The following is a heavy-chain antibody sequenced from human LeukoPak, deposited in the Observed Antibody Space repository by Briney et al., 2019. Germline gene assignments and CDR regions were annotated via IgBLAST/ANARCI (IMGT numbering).Heavy chain of an antibody. CDR1: GYTFTGYY. J-gene: IGHJ4*02. CDR3: AGGNYYDSTAPAF. V-gene: IGHV1-2*02. Sequence: GASVKVSCKASGYTFTGYYMHWVRQAPGQGLEWMGWINPNSSGTDYAQKFQGRVTMTRDTSISTAYMELSRLRSDDTAVYYCAGGNYYDSTAPAFWGQGTLVTVSS. D-gene: IGHD3-22*01. CDR2: INPNSSGT.